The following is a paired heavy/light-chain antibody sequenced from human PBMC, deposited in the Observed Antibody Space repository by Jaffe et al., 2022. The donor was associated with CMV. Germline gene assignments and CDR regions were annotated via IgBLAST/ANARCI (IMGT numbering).Heavy chain of an antibody. J-gene: IGHJ5*02. CDR1: GFNFTNAW. V-gene: IGHV3-15*01. D-gene: IGHD3-3*01. Sequence: EVQLVESGGGLVKPGEFLRVSCAASGFNFTNAWMSWVRQAPGKGLEWVGRIKSKTDGGLRDYAAAVKGRFTISRDDSKNTVYLEMNRLTFEDTGTYYCTTLFPPVQRGSTIFGVAATFDRWGQGTLVSVSS. CDR3: TTLFPPVQRGSTIFGVAATFDR. CDR2: IKSKTDGGLR.
Light chain of an antibody. CDR3: QQRANWPPT. J-gene: IGKJ3*01. CDR2: DTS. Sequence: EIVLTQSPGTLSLSPGERAALSCRASRSVSNYLAWYQQKPGQAPRLLIYDTSNRASDIPPRFSGSGSATDFTLTISSLEPEDSAVYYCQQRANWPPTFGPGTKVEI. V-gene: IGKV3-11*01. CDR1: RSVSNY.